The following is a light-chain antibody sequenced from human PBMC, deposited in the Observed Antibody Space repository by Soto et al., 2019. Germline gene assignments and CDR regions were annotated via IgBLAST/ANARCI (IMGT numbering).Light chain of an antibody. CDR3: QQYKKWPRT. Sequence: EIVMTQSPATLSVSPGERAALSVRASQSVSSNFAWYQQKPGQAPRLLIYDASTRATGIPARFSGSGSGTEFTLTISSLQSEDFAVYYCQQYKKWPRTFGHGTKVDIK. CDR1: QSVSSN. V-gene: IGKV3-15*01. CDR2: DAS. J-gene: IGKJ1*01.